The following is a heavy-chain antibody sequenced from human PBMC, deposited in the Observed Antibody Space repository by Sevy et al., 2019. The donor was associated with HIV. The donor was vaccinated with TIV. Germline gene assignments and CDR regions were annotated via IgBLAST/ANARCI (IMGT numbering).Heavy chain of an antibody. J-gene: IGHJ4*02. CDR2: IKQDVSEK. D-gene: IGHD3-10*01. V-gene: IGHV3-7*01. CDR1: GFTFTNYW. CDR3: AREGQPMGKDY. Sequence: GGSLRLSCAASGFTFTNYWMSWVRQAPGKGLEWVANIKQDVSEKYYVDSVRGRFTISRDNAKNSLYLQMNSLRAEDTAVYYCAREGQPMGKDYWGQGTLVTVSS.